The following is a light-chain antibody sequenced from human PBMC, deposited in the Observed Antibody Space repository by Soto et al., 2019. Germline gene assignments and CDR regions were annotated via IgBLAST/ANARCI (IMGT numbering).Light chain of an antibody. J-gene: IGKJ5*01. CDR1: QSVSSY. CDR2: DAS. Sequence: EIVLTQSPATLSLSPGERATLSCRASQSVSSYLAWYQQKPGQAPRLLIYDASNRATGIPARFSGSGSGTDFTLTISSLEPEDFDVDDFQHRSNRPPAITFGQGTRLEIK. CDR3: QHRSNRPPAIT. V-gene: IGKV3-11*01.